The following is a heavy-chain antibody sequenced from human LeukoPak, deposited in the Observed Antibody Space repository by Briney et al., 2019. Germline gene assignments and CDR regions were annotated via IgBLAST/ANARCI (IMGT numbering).Heavy chain of an antibody. V-gene: IGHV4-34*01. CDR2: INHSGST. D-gene: IGHD2-21*02. CDR3: ARDRGVTPLIPFDY. J-gene: IGHJ4*02. CDR1: GGSFSGYY. Sequence: SETLSPTCAVYGGSFSGYYWSWIRQPPGKGLEWIGEINHSGSTNYNPSLKSRVTISVDTSKNQFSLKLSSVTAADTAVYYCARDRGVTPLIPFDYWGQGTLVTVSS.